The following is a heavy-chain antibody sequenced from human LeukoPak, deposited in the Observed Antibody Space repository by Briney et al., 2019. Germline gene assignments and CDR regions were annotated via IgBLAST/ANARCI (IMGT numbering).Heavy chain of an antibody. J-gene: IGHJ4*02. Sequence: GGSLRLSCAASGFTFSDAWMTWVRQAPGKGLEWVAVISYDGSNKYYADSVKGRFTISRDNSKNTLYLQMNSLRAEDTAVYYCASRAAAGTDYWGQGTLVAVSS. D-gene: IGHD6-13*01. CDR3: ASRAAAGTDY. CDR2: ISYDGSNK. CDR1: GFTFSDAW. V-gene: IGHV3-30*03.